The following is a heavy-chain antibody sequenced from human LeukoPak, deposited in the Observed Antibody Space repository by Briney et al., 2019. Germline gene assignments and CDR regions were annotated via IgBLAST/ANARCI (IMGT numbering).Heavy chain of an antibody. CDR2: IIPMFGTA. Sequence: SVTVSCTASGGSFSRYAISWVRPAPGQGLEWMGGIIPMFGTANYAQKFQGRVTITADESTRTAYMELRTLRSEDTAIYYCARGSGETGGYYYVYWGRGTPVTVSS. J-gene: IGHJ4*02. CDR3: ARGSGETGGYYYVY. CDR1: GGSFSRYA. V-gene: IGHV1-69*13. D-gene: IGHD3-22*01.